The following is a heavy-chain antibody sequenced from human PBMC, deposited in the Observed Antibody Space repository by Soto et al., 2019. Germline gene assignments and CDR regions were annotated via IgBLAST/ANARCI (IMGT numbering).Heavy chain of an antibody. V-gene: IGHV3-7*03. Sequence: GGSLRLSCAASGFTFNTFWMGWVRQSPGKGLEWVANIKHDGSETYYVDSVKGRFTISRDNAKNSLFLQMNTLRTEDTAVYYCARDFATHCSGSTCYPYAYWGQGALVTVSS. CDR2: IKHDGSET. CDR3: ARDFATHCSGSTCYPYAY. D-gene: IGHD2-15*01. CDR1: GFTFNTFW. J-gene: IGHJ4*02.